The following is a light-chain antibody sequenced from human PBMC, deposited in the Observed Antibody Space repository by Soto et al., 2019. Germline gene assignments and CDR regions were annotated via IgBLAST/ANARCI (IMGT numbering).Light chain of an antibody. Sequence: QAVVTQPPSVSAAPGQKVTISCSGSSSNIGSNYVSWYQQLPGTAPKLLIYENDKRPSGIPDRFSGSKSGTSATLGITGLQTGDDADYYCGTWDTSLSGGVFGGGTKLTVL. CDR1: SSNIGSNY. J-gene: IGLJ3*02. CDR3: GTWDTSLSGGV. CDR2: END. V-gene: IGLV1-51*02.